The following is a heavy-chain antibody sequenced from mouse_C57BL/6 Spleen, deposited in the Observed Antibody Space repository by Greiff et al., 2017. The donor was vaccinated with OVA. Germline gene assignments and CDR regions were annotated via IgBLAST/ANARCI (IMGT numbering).Heavy chain of an antibody. V-gene: IGHV1-80*01. D-gene: IGHD2-4*01. CDR3: ARLYDYDPAWFAY. CDR2: IYPGDGDT. Sequence: QVQLQQSGAELVKPGASVKISCKASGYAFSSYWMNWVKQRPGKGLEWIGQIYPGDGDTNYNGKFKGKATLTADKSSSTAYMQLSSLTSEDSAVYFCARLYDYDPAWFAYWGQGTLVTVSA. J-gene: IGHJ3*01. CDR1: GYAFSSYW.